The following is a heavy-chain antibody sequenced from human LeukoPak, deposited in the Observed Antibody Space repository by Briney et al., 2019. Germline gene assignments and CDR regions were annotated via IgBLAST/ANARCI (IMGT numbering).Heavy chain of an antibody. CDR1: GGSFSGYY. J-gene: IGHJ4*02. CDR3: ASRSPLTMVRGGISY. CDR2: INHSGST. V-gene: IGHV4-34*01. D-gene: IGHD3-10*01. Sequence: SETLSLTCAVYGGSFSGYYWDWIRQPPGKGLEWIGEINHSGSTNYNPSLKSRVTMSVDTTRNQFSLKLSSVTAADTAVYYCASRSPLTMVRGGISYWGQGTLVTVSS.